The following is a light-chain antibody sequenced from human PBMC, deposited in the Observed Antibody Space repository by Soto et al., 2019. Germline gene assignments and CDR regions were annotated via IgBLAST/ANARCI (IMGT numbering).Light chain of an antibody. Sequence: QSALTQPASVSGSPGQSITISCTGTSSDVGGYNYVSWYQHHPGKAPKLIIYDVSDRPSGVSNRFSGSKSGNTASLTISGRQAEDEADYYCSSYTSSSTLLFGTGTKLTVL. CDR2: DVS. V-gene: IGLV2-14*03. CDR1: SSDVGGYNY. J-gene: IGLJ1*01. CDR3: SSYTSSSTLL.